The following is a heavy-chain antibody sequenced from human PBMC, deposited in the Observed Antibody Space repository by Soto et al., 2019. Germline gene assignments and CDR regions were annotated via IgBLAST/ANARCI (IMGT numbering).Heavy chain of an antibody. CDR2: IYDSVNT. Sequence: SETLSLTCTVSGDSLSSGGHYWSWIRQHPGKGLEWIGHIYDSVNTYYSPSLRSRVTISADMSKNQFSLNLRSVTAADTAVYYCARVDHRGYFAILTDYWGQGTLVTVSS. V-gene: IGHV4-31*03. CDR3: ARVDHRGYFAILTDY. CDR1: GDSLSSGGHY. J-gene: IGHJ4*02. D-gene: IGHD3-9*01.